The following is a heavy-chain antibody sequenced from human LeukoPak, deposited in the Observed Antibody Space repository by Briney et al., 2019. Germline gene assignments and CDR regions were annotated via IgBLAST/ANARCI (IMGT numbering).Heavy chain of an antibody. V-gene: IGHV1-8*01. CDR2: MNPNSGNT. Sequence: ASVKVSCKASGYTFTSYDINWVRQATGQGLEWMGWMNPNSGNTGYAQKFQGRVTMTRNTSISTAYIELSSLRSEDTAVYYCAREGDYYDSSGSDAFDIWGQGTMVTVSS. D-gene: IGHD3-22*01. J-gene: IGHJ3*02. CDR3: AREGDYYDSSGSDAFDI. CDR1: GYTFTSYD.